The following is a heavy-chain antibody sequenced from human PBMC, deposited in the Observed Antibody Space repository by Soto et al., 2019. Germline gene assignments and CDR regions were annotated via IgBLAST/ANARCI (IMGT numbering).Heavy chain of an antibody. J-gene: IGHJ6*02. CDR1: GGTFSSYA. CDR3: ARGPGVTTRLGYYYYSLDV. V-gene: IGHV1-69*13. CDR2: IIPIFGTA. D-gene: IGHD3-9*01. Sequence: GASVKVSCKASGGTFSSYAISWVRQAPGQGLEWMGGIIPIFGTANYAQKFQGRVTITADESTSTAYMELSSLGSEDTAVYYCARGPGVTTRLGYYYYSLDVWGQGTTVTVSS.